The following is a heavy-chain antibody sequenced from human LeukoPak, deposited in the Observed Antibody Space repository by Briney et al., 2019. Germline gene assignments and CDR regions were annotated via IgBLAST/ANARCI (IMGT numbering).Heavy chain of an antibody. J-gene: IGHJ4*02. Sequence: PSQTLSLTCTVSGGSISSGGYYWSWIRQHPGKGLEWIGYIYYSGSTYYNPSLKSRVTISVDTSKNQFSLKLSSVTAADTAVYYCARGDSYYYDFWSGYSYYFDYWGQGTLVTVSS. CDR2: IYYSGST. V-gene: IGHV4-31*03. D-gene: IGHD3-3*01. CDR1: GGSISSGGYY. CDR3: ARGDSYYYDFWSGYSYYFDY.